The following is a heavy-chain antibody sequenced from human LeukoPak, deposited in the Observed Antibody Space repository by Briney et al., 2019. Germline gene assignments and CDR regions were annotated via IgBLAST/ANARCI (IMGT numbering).Heavy chain of an antibody. CDR3: ARDSQFIGPLY. J-gene: IGHJ4*02. CDR1: GFTFTTYG. V-gene: IGHV3-74*01. Sequence: GGSLRLSCAASGFTFTTYGMHWVRQAPGKGLVWVSRIMSDGRSTYADSVKGRFTISRDTAKNTLYLQMHSLRAEDTAVYYCARDSQFIGPLYWGQGTLVTVSS. D-gene: IGHD5-24*01. CDR2: IMSDGRST.